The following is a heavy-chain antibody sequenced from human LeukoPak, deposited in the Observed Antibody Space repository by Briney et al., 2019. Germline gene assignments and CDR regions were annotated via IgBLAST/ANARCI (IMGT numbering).Heavy chain of an antibody. D-gene: IGHD3-16*02. CDR2: ISGSGGST. CDR1: GFTFSSYA. V-gene: IGHV3-23*01. CDR3: AKDQPQITFGGVIVPSLDY. J-gene: IGHJ4*02. Sequence: GGSLRLSCAASGFTFSSYAVSWVRQAPGKGLEWVSAISGSGGSTYYADSVKGRFTISRDNSKNTLYLQMNSLRAEDTAVYYCAKDQPQITFGGVIVPSLDYWGQGTLVTVSS.